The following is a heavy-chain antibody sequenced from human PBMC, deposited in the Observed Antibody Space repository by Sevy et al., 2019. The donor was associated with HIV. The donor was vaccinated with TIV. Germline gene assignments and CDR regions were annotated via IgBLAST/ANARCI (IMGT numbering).Heavy chain of an antibody. D-gene: IGHD1-26*01. CDR2: VYYSGSP. Sequence: SETLSLTCTVSGGSISSSSYYWGWIRQPPGKGLEWIWSVYYSGSPYYNPSLKSRISITVDTSKNHFSLKLNSVTAADTAGYYCARRIVGGHFDYWGQGTQVTVSS. CDR1: GGSISSSSYY. J-gene: IGHJ4*02. V-gene: IGHV4-39*02. CDR3: ARRIVGGHFDY.